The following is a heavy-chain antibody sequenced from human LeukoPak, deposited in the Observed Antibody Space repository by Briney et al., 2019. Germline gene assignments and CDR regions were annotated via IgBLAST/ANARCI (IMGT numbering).Heavy chain of an antibody. D-gene: IGHD1-26*01. CDR3: ARHEYSGSYYGLSWFDP. CDR2: IYYSGST. V-gene: IGHV4-39*01. CDR1: GGSISSSGYY. Sequence: SGTLSLTCTVSGGSISSSGYYWGWIRQPPGKGLEWIASIYYSGSTYYNPSLKSRVTISVDTSKNQLSLKLSSLTAADTAVYYCARHEYSGSYYGLSWFDPWGQGTLVTVSS. J-gene: IGHJ5*02.